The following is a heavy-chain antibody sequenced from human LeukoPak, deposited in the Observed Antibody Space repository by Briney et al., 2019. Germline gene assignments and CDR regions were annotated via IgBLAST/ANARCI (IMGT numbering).Heavy chain of an antibody. D-gene: IGHD5-18*01. CDR3: ARPEDTAMGFDY. J-gene: IGHJ4*02. Sequence: ASVNVSCTASGYTFTIYYMHWVRQAPGQGLEWMGIINPSGGSTSYAQKFQGRVTMTRGTSTSTVYMELSSLRSEDTAVYYCARPEDTAMGFDYWGQGTLVTVSS. CDR2: INPSGGST. CDR1: GYTFTIYY. V-gene: IGHV1-46*01.